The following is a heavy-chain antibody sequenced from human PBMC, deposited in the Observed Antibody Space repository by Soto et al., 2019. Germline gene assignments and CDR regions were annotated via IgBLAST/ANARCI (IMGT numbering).Heavy chain of an antibody. CDR2: ISGGGSST. J-gene: IGHJ4*02. CDR1: GFTFSNSA. D-gene: IGHD3-16*01. Sequence: PGGSLRLSCAASGFTFSNSAMSWVRQAPGKGLEWVSSISGGGSSTYYTDSMKGCFTISRDNSKNTLYLQMNSLRAEDTAVYYCAKVPGYDYVWGTYYYFDYWGLGALVTVSS. CDR3: AKVPGYDYVWGTYYYFDY. V-gene: IGHV3-23*01.